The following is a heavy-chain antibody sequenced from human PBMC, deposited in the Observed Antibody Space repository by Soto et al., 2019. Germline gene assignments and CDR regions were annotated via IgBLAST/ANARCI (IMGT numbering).Heavy chain of an antibody. J-gene: IGHJ4*02. CDR3: ARDFPSDYGDSNYYFDY. CDR1: GGTFSSYA. Sequence: AASVKVSCKASGGTFSSYAISWVRQAPGEGLEWMGGIIPIFGTANYAQKFQGRVTITADESTSTAYMELSSLRSEDTAVYYCARDFPSDYGDSNYYFDYWGQGTLVTVSS. V-gene: IGHV1-69*13. D-gene: IGHD4-17*01. CDR2: IIPIFGTA.